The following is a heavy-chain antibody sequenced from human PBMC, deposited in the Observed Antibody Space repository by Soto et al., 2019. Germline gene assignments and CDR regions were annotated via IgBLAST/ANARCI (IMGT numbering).Heavy chain of an antibody. CDR2: IYHSGST. Sequence: SETLSLTCAVSSGSISSSNWWSWVRQPPGKGLEWIGEIYHSGSTNYNPSLMSRVTISVDKSKNQFSLKLRSVTAADTAVYYCARGYCTNGVCQNIDYWGQGTLVTVSS. D-gene: IGHD2-8*01. V-gene: IGHV4-4*02. J-gene: IGHJ4*02. CDR1: SGSISSSNW. CDR3: ARGYCTNGVCQNIDY.